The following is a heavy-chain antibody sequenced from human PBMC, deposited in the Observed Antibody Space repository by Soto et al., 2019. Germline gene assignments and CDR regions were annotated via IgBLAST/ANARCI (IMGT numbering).Heavy chain of an antibody. CDR2: IYYSGST. CDR3: ARVYYSSGRSLDY. J-gene: IGHJ4*02. D-gene: IGHD3-10*01. Sequence: PSKPLSLTCTVSGGSISSSSYYCGWIRQPPGKGLEWIGSIYYSGSTYYNPSLKSRVTISVDTSKNQFSLKLTSVTAADTAVYYCARVYYSSGRSLDYWGQGTLVTVPQ. V-gene: IGHV4-39*07. CDR1: GGSISSSSYY.